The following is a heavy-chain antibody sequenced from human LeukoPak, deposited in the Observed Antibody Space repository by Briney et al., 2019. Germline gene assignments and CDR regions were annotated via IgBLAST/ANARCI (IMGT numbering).Heavy chain of an antibody. J-gene: IGHJ4*02. Sequence: GGSLTLSCAASGFTVSSTYMSWVRQAPGQGLEWVSVIYSCGNIYYIDSVKGRFTISRDNSKNTLYLQMNSLRAEDTAVYYCASRHCSGGGCYFAGADPFDYWGQGTLVTVSS. V-gene: IGHV3-53*01. CDR3: ASRHCSGGGCYFAGADPFDY. D-gene: IGHD2-15*01. CDR2: IYSCGNI. CDR1: GFTVSSTY.